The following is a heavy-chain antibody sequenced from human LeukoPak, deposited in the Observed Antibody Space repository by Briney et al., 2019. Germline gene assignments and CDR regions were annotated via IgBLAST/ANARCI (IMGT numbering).Heavy chain of an antibody. V-gene: IGHV3-30-3*01. CDR1: GFTFSSYA. Sequence: GRSLRLSCAASGFTFSSYAMHWVRQAPGKGLEWVAVISYDGSNKYYADSVKGRFTISRDNSKNTLYLQMNSLRPDDTAVYYCARPKAPPDPWAWFDPWGQGTLVTV. CDR2: ISYDGSNK. J-gene: IGHJ5*02. CDR3: ARPKAPPDPWAWFDP. D-gene: IGHD1-14*01.